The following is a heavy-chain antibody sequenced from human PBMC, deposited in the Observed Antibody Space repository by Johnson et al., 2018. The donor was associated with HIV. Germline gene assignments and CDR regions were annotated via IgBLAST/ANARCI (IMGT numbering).Heavy chain of an antibody. CDR2: ITSSGGTV. V-gene: IGHV3-11*04. CDR3: ARAPEVRGIDAFDI. CDR1: GFTFSDYY. D-gene: IGHD3-10*01. Sequence: QEKLVESGGGLVKPGGSLRLSCAASGFTFSDYYMSWIRQAPGKGLEWVSYITSSGGTVYYADSVTGRFTISRDNAKNSLYLQMNILTAEDTAVYYCARAPEVRGIDAFDIWGQGTMVTVS. J-gene: IGHJ3*02.